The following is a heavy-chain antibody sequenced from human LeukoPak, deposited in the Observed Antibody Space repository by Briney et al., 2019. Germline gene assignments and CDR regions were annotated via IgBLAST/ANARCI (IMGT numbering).Heavy chain of an antibody. CDR1: GGSFSGSY. CDR2: INHSGIT. D-gene: IGHD3-10*01. J-gene: IGHJ6*02. V-gene: IGHV4-34*01. CDR3: ARRVRLWRNDLDYYATDV. Sequence: SETLSLTCAVHGGSFSGSYWNWLRQPPGKGLEWIGEINHSGITNYNPSLKSRVTISVDTSKNKFSLKVRSVTAADSAVYYCARRVRLWRNDLDYYATDVWGQGTTVTVSS.